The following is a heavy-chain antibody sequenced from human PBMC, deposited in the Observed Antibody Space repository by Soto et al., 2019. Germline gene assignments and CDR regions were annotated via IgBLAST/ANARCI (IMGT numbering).Heavy chain of an antibody. CDR2: INGYNGNT. CDR3: ERMGDVPYYYYGMDV. Sequence: QVKLVQSGAEVKKPGASVKVSCKASGYTFSTYGISWVRQAPGQGLEWMGWINGYNGNTNYAPKLQGRITMTTDTSTTTAYMELRSLRSDDTDVYYCERMGDVPYYYYGMDVWGQGTTVTVSS. D-gene: IGHD3-16*01. CDR1: GYTFSTYG. V-gene: IGHV1-18*01. J-gene: IGHJ6*02.